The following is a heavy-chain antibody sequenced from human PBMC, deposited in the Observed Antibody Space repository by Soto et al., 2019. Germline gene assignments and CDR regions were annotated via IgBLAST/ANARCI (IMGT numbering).Heavy chain of an antibody. Sequence: PSETLSLTGAVYGGSFSGYYCSWIRQPPWKGLEWSGEINHSGSTNYNPSLKSRVTISVDTSKNHFSLKLSSVTAAHTAVYYYAKAGFLVLTANTYFDYWGQVTLVTLCS. J-gene: IGHJ4*02. V-gene: IGHV4-34*01. CDR2: INHSGST. CDR3: AKAGFLVLTANTYFDY. D-gene: IGHD2-21*02. CDR1: GGSFSGYY.